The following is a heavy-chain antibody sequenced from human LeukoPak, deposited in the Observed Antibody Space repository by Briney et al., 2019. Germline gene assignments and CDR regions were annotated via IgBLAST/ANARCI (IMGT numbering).Heavy chain of an antibody. Sequence: SVKVSCKASGGTSSSYAISWVRQAPGQGLEWMGGIIPIFGTANYAQKFQGRVTITADESTSTAYMELSSLRSEDTAVYYCARDVWIAARFRYYYYMDVWGKGTTVTVSS. CDR2: IIPIFGTA. D-gene: IGHD6-6*01. V-gene: IGHV1-69*13. CDR1: GGTSSSYA. J-gene: IGHJ6*03. CDR3: ARDVWIAARFRYYYYMDV.